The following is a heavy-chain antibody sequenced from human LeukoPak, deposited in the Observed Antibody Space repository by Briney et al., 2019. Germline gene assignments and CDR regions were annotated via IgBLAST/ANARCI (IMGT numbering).Heavy chain of an antibody. V-gene: IGHV3-23*01. J-gene: IGHJ4*02. CDR3: AKGGSGSPFDH. CDR2: ISGSGGNT. CDR1: GFTFSSYA. D-gene: IGHD3-10*01. Sequence: PGGSLRLSCAASGFTFSSYAMSWVRQAPGKGLEWVSGISGSGGNTYYADSVKGRFTISRDNSKNTLYLQMNSLRAEDSAVYYCAKGGSGSPFDHWGQGTQVTVSS.